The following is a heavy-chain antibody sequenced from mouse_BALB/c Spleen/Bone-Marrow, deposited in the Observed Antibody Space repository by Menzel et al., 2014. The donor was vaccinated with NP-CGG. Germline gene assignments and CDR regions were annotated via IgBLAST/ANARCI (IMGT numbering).Heavy chain of an antibody. V-gene: IGHV5-6-5*01. CDR3: ARDDYDDQYYFDY. CDR2: ISCGGST. CDR1: GFTFSSYA. D-gene: IGHD2-4*01. Sequence: EVKLVESGGGLVKPGGSLKLSCAASGFTFSSYAMSWVRQTPEKRLEWVASISCGGSTYYPDSVKGRFTISRDNARNILYLQMSSLRSEDTAMYYCARDDYDDQYYFDYWGQGTTLTVSS. J-gene: IGHJ2*01.